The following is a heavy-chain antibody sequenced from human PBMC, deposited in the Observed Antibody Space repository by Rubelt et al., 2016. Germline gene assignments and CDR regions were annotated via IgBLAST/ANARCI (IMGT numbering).Heavy chain of an antibody. J-gene: IGHJ4*02. CDR1: GYTFTGYY. D-gene: IGHD3-22*01. Sequence: QVQLVQSGAEVKKPGASVKVSCKASGYTFTGYYMHWVRQAPGQGLEWMGWINPNSGGTNYAQKLQGRFTMTRDTSISTAYMELSRLRSDDTAVYYCARFAIGGHSSGYLFDYWGQGTLVTVSS. CDR3: ARFAIGGHSSGYLFDY. CDR2: INPNSGGT. V-gene: IGHV1-2*02.